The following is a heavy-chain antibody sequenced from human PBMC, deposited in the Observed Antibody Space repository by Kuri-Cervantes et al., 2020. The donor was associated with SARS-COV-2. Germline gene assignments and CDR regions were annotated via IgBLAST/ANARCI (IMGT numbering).Heavy chain of an antibody. Sequence: GESLKISCAASGFTLSSYAMHWVRQAPGKGLEWVTVISYDGSNKYYADCVKGRFTISRDNSKNTLYLQMNSLRAEDTAVYYCARYYDSSGHMLDYWGQGTLVTVSS. CDR2: ISYDGSNK. CDR3: ARYYDSSGHMLDY. D-gene: IGHD3-22*01. CDR1: GFTLSSYA. J-gene: IGHJ4*02. V-gene: IGHV3-30*04.